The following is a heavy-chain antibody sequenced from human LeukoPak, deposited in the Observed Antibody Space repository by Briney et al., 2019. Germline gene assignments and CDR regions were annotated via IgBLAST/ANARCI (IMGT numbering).Heavy chain of an antibody. D-gene: IGHD2-2*01. Sequence: GGSLRVSCAGSGFTFSSYAMSWVRQAPGKGLEWVSAISGGGGTTYYADSVKGRFTISRDNSKNTLSLQMNGLRAEDTAVYYCAKSKTTSWSDFDYWGQGNLVTVSS. CDR2: ISGGGGTT. J-gene: IGHJ4*02. V-gene: IGHV3-23*01. CDR3: AKSKTTSWSDFDY. CDR1: GFTFSSYA.